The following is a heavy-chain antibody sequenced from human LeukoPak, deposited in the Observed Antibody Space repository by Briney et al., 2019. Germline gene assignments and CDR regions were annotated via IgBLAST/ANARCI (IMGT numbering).Heavy chain of an antibody. J-gene: IGHJ4*02. CDR1: GFTFSSYA. CDR3: ARDPPSRYGDENYFDY. CDR2: ISYDGSNK. D-gene: IGHD4-17*01. V-gene: IGHV3-30-3*01. Sequence: GGSLRLSCAASGFTFSSYAMHWVRQAPGKGLEWVAVISYDGSNKYYADSVKGRFTIPRDNSKNTLYLQMNSPRAEDTAVYYCARDPPSRYGDENYFDYWGQGTLVTVSS.